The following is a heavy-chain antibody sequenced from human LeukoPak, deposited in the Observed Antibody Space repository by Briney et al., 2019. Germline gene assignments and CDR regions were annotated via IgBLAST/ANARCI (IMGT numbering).Heavy chain of an antibody. CDR2: INPSGGST. Sequence: ASVKVSCKASGYTFTSYGISWVRQAPGQGLEWMGIINPSGGSTSYAQKFQGRVTMTRDMSTSTVYMELSSLRSEDTAVYYCARVLRFLEWLSPPAYWGQGTLVTVSS. D-gene: IGHD3-3*01. V-gene: IGHV1-46*01. CDR3: ARVLRFLEWLSPPAY. CDR1: GYTFTSYG. J-gene: IGHJ4*02.